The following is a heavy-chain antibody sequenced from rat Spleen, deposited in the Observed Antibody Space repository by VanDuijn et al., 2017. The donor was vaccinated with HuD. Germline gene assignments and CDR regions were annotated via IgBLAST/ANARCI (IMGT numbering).Heavy chain of an antibody. Sequence: EVQLQESGPGLVKPSQSLSLTCSVTGHYITSGYRWNWIRKFPGNKLEWMGYINSAGSTVYNPSLKSRIAITRDTSKNQFFLQLNSVTTEDTATYYCARYFPGLMVIADWSQGVMVTVSS. CDR3: ARYFPGLMVIAD. V-gene: IGHV3-3*01. D-gene: IGHD1-12*03. CDR1: GHYITSGYR. CDR2: INSAGST. J-gene: IGHJ2*01.